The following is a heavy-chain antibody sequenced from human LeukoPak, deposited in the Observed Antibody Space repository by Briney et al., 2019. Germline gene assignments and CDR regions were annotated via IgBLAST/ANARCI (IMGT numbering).Heavy chain of an antibody. Sequence: PGGSLRLSCAASGFTFSSYAMSWIRQPPGKGLKWIGEINHSGSTNYNPSLKSRVTISVDTSKNQFSLKLSSVTAADTAVYYCASLRGYCSSTSCYMGSYYYGMDVWGQGTTVTVSS. CDR3: ASLRGYCSSTSCYMGSYYYGMDV. V-gene: IGHV4-34*01. J-gene: IGHJ6*02. CDR2: INHSGST. D-gene: IGHD2-2*02. CDR1: GFTFSSYA.